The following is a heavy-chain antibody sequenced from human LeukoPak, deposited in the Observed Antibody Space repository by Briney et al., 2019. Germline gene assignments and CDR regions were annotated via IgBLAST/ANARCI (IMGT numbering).Heavy chain of an antibody. CDR2: MNPNSDNT. D-gene: IGHD3-9*01. CDR1: GYTFTSYD. J-gene: IGHJ4*02. CDR3: AREGILTGYYNL. Sequence: GASVKVSCKASGYTFTSYDINWVRQATGQGLEWMGWMNPNSDNTGYAQKFQDRVTMTRNTSISTAYMELSSLRSEDTAVYYCAREGILTGYYNLWGQGTLVTVSS. V-gene: IGHV1-8*01.